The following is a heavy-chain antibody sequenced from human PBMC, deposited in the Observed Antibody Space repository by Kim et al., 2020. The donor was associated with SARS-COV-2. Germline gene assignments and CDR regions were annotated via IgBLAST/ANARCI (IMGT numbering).Heavy chain of an antibody. D-gene: IGHD3-9*01. CDR3: ARMYYEILTGYSAWFDS. V-gene: IGHV1-18*01. J-gene: IGHJ5*01. Sequence: KLQDRVTMTPDTSTNTAYMELSSLRPDDTAVYYCARMYYEILTGYSAWFDSWGQGTLVTVSS.